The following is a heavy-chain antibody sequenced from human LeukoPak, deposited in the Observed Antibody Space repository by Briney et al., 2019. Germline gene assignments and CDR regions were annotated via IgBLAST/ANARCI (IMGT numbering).Heavy chain of an antibody. D-gene: IGHD2-2*01. CDR3: ARRYCSSTSCLIDC. CDR1: GFTFSSYE. Sequence: GGSLRLSCAASGFTFSSYEMNWVRQAPGKGLEWVSYISSSGTSIYYADSVKGRFTISRDNAKNSLYLQMNSLRADDTAVYYCARRYCSSTSCLIDCWGQGTLVTVSS. V-gene: IGHV3-48*03. J-gene: IGHJ4*02. CDR2: ISSSGTSI.